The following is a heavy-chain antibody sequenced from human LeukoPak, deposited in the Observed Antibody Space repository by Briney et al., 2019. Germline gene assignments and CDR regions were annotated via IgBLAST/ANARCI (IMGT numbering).Heavy chain of an antibody. Sequence: GGSLRLSCAASGFTLSSYSMNWVRQAPGKGLEWVSSISSSSSYIYYADSVKGRFTISRDNAKNALYLQMNSLRAEDTAVYYCARAVAVVFFDYWGQGTLVTVSS. CDR1: GFTLSSYS. D-gene: IGHD6-19*01. CDR3: ARAVAVVFFDY. V-gene: IGHV3-21*01. J-gene: IGHJ4*02. CDR2: ISSSSSYI.